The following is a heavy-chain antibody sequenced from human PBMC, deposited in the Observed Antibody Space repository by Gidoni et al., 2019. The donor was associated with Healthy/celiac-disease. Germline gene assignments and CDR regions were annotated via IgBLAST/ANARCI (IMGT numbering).Heavy chain of an antibody. CDR2: ISYDGSNK. CDR1: GFTFSSSA. D-gene: IGHD2-15*01. CDR3: ARDSDGYCSGGSCYSGYFDY. V-gene: IGHV3-30*04. Sequence: QVQLVESGGGVVQPGRSLRLPCAASGFTFSSSAMHWVRQAPGKGLEWVAVISYDGSNKYYADSVKGRFTISRDNSKNTLYLQMNSLRAEDTAVYYCARDSDGYCSGGSCYSGYFDYWGQGTLVTVSS. J-gene: IGHJ4*02.